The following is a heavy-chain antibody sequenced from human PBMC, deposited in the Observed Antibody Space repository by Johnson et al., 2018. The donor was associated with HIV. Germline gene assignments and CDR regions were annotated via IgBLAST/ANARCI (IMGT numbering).Heavy chain of an antibody. J-gene: IGHJ3*02. D-gene: IGHD3-10*01. CDR1: GFTFSSYA. CDR3: ARRGLANAFDI. V-gene: IGHV3-30*04. CDR2: LSYDGSDK. Sequence: QVLLVESGGGVVQPGRSLRLSCAASGFTFSSYAMHWVRQAPGKGLEWVAVLSYDGSDKYYADSVKGRFTISRDNSKSTLYLQMNSLRAEDTAVYYCARRGLANAFDIWGQGTMVTVSS.